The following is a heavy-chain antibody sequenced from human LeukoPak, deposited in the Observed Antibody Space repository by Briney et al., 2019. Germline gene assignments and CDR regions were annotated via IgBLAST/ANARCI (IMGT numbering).Heavy chain of an antibody. CDR2: INHSGST. CDR3: ARGAWVEPNFDY. CDR1: GGSFSGYY. J-gene: IGHJ4*02. Sequence: SETLSLTCAVYGGSFSGYYWSWIRQPPGKGLEWIGEINHSGSTNYNPSLKSRVTISVDTSKNQFSLKLSSVTAADTAVYYCARGAWVEPNFDYWGQGTLVTVSS. D-gene: IGHD1-14*01. V-gene: IGHV4-34*01.